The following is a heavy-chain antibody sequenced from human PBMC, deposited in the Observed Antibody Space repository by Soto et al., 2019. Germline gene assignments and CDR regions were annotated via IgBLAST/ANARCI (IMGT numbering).Heavy chain of an antibody. CDR3: VRTLPSGRNYGMDV. V-gene: IGHV3-53*01. D-gene: IGHD3-10*01. CDR1: GLGVRNNY. J-gene: IGHJ6*02. CDR2: ICNDGTT. Sequence: GGSLRLSCTAYGLGVRNNYMSWVRQAPGMGLEWVSVICNDGTTYYADSVKGRFTLSRDTSKNTLSLQMDSLRAEDTAVYYCVRTLPSGRNYGMDVWGPGTTVTVYS.